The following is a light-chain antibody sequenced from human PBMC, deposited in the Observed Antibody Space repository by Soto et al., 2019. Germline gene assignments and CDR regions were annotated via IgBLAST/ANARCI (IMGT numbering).Light chain of an antibody. J-gene: IGKJ4*01. CDR1: QGISSY. CDR2: AAS. CDR3: QQYYNYPLT. Sequence: AIRMTQSPSSLSASTGDRVTITCRASQGISSYLAWYQQKPGKAPNLLIYAASTLQSGVPSRFSGSGSGKDFTLTINCLQSDDFATYYCQQYYNYPLTFGGGTKVEIE. V-gene: IGKV1-8*01.